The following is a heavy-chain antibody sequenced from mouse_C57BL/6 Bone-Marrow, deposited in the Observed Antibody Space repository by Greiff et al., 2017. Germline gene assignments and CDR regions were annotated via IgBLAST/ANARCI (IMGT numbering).Heavy chain of an antibody. J-gene: IGHJ2*01. CDR3: ARSGPLGRSFDY. V-gene: IGHV1-55*01. CDR1: GYTFTSYW. D-gene: IGHD4-1*01. CDR2: IYPTSGRT. Sequence: QVQLQQPGAELVKPGASVKMSCKASGYTFTSYWITWVKQRPGQGREWIGDIYPTSGRTNYNEKFKSKAILTLDTSSNTAYMQLSSLTSEDSAVFYCARSGPLGRSFDYWGQGTTLTVSS.